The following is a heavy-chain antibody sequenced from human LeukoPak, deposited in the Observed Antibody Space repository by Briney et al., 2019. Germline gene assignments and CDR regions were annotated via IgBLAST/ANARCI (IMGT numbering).Heavy chain of an antibody. CDR3: ARGYCSSTSCYVHFDY. CDR2: INPNSGGT. V-gene: IGHV1-2*02. CDR1: GYTFTGYY. J-gene: IGHJ4*02. D-gene: IGHD2-2*01. Sequence: GASVKVSCKASGYTFTGYYMHWVRQAPGQGLEWMGWINPNSGGTNYAQKFQGRVTMTRDTSISTAYMELSRLRSDDTAVYYCARGYCSSTSCYVHFDYWGQGTLVTVSS.